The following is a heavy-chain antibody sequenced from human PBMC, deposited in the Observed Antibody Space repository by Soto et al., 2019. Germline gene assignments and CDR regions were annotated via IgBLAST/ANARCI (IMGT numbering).Heavy chain of an antibody. CDR2: IIPIFGTA. Sequence: QVPLVQSGAEVKKPGSSVKVSCKASGGTFSSYAISWVRQAPGQGLEWMGGIIPIFGTADYAQKFQGRVTITAGESTSTAYMELSSLRSEDTAVYYCAVTMTNYYYYGMDVWGQGTTVTVSS. CDR1: GGTFSSYA. CDR3: AVTMTNYYYYGMDV. J-gene: IGHJ6*02. V-gene: IGHV1-69*12. D-gene: IGHD3-22*01.